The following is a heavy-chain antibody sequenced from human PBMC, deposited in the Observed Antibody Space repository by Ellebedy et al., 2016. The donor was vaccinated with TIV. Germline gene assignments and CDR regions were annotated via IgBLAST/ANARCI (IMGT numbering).Heavy chain of an antibody. V-gene: IGHV4-39*07. CDR2: IYHSGST. CDR3: ARFARSALRFLEWSNLRAFDI. Sequence: SETLSLTXTVSGGSISSSSYYWGWIRQPPGKGLEWIGSIYHSGSTNYNPSLKSRVTISVDTSKNQFSLKLSSVTAADTAVYYCARFARSALRFLEWSNLRAFDIWGQGTMVTVSS. CDR1: GGSISSSSYY. J-gene: IGHJ3*02. D-gene: IGHD3-3*01.